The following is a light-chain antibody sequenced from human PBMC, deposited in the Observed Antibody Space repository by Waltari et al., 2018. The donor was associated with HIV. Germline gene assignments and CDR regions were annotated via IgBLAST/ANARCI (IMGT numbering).Light chain of an antibody. V-gene: IGKV4-1*01. CDR2: WGS. Sequence: DIVMTQSPDSLAVSLGERATINCKSSQRVLYSSNNKNYLAWYQQKPGQPPKLLIYWGSTRESGVPDRFSGSGSGTDFTLTISSLQAEDVAVYYCQQYYSTPRTFGQGTKVEIK. J-gene: IGKJ1*01. CDR1: QRVLYSSNNKNY. CDR3: QQYYSTPRT.